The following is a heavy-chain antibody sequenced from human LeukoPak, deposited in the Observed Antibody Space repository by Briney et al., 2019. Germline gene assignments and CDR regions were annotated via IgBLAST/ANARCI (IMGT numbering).Heavy chain of an antibody. CDR3: ARDSDYSGNGNGDWFDP. J-gene: IGHJ5*02. CDR1: GFRFSSFG. D-gene: IGHD4-11*01. CDR2: ISTYFGVT. Sequence: ASVKVSCKAPGFRFSSFGVSWVRQAPGQGLEWMGWISTYFGVTHYAEKFEGRVTMTIDTSTTTAYMELRSLRYDDTAVYYCARDSDYSGNGNGDWFDPWGQGTVVTVSS. V-gene: IGHV1-18*04.